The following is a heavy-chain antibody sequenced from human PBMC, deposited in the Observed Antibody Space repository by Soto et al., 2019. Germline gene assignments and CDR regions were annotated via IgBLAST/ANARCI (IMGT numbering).Heavy chain of an antibody. CDR1: GYTFTSYG. Sequence: QVQLVQSGAEVKKPGASVKVSCKASGYTFTSYGISWVRQAPGQGLEWMGWISAYNGNKKYEQKLQGRVSMTTDTTTSTGDMELRSLRSDDAAVYYCARDLGQQLFDYWGQGSLVSVSS. CDR2: ISAYNGNK. J-gene: IGHJ4*02. V-gene: IGHV1-18*01. D-gene: IGHD6-13*01. CDR3: ARDLGQQLFDY.